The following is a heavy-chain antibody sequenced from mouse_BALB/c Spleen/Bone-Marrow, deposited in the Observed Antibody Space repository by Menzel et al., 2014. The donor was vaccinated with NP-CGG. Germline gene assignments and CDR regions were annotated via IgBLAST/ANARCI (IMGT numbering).Heavy chain of an antibody. CDR3: ARGAYYYGNSYDAMDY. CDR1: GFTFXSFG. D-gene: IGHD1-1*01. CDR2: ISSGSSTX. V-gene: IGHV5-17*02. J-gene: IGHJ4*01. Sequence: EVKLMESGGGLVQPGGSRKLSCAAPGFTFXSFGMHWVRQAPEKGLEWVAYISSGSSTXXYADTVKGRFTISRDNPKNALFLQMTSLRSEDAAMYYCARGAYYYGNSYDAMDYWGQGTSVTVSS.